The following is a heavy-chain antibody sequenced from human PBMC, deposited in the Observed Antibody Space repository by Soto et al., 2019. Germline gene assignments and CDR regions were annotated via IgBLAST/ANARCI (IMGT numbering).Heavy chain of an antibody. CDR2: INPSGGST. V-gene: IGHV1-46*01. CDR1: GYTFTSYY. Sequence: QVQLVQSGAEVKKPGASVKVSCKASGYTFTSYYMHWVRQVPGQGLEWMGIINPSGGSTSYAQKFKGRVIMTRDTTTSTFYMELSSLRSEDTAVYYCARDSHALPLMVRGVPFDYWGQGTLVTVSS. CDR3: ARDSHALPLMVRGVPFDY. D-gene: IGHD3-10*01. J-gene: IGHJ4*02.